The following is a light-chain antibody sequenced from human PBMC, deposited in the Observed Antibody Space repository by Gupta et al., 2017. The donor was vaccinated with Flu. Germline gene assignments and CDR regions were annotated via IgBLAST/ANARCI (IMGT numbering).Light chain of an antibody. V-gene: IGLV1-44*01. Sequence: VTSSCSGSTSNIGSNVVSWYQQLPGTAPNLLIYNNNQRPSGVPDRFSGSKSGTSASLAIRGLQAEDEADYYCAAWDDSRNGLWVFGGGTKLTVL. J-gene: IGLJ3*02. CDR1: TSNIGSNV. CDR2: NNN. CDR3: AAWDDSRNGLWV.